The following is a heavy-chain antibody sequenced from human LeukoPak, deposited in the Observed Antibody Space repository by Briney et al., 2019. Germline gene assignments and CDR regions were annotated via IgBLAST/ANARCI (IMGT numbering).Heavy chain of an antibody. CDR1: GFTFSSYS. CDR2: ISGSSSYI. D-gene: IGHD6-19*01. CDR3: AREPYSSGSYGMDV. Sequence: GGSLRLSCAASGFTFSSYSMNWVRQAPGEGLEWVSSISGSSSYIFYADSVKGRFTISRDNAKNSLYLQMNSLRAEDTAVSYCAREPYSSGSYGMDVWGQGTTVTVSS. J-gene: IGHJ6*02. V-gene: IGHV3-21*01.